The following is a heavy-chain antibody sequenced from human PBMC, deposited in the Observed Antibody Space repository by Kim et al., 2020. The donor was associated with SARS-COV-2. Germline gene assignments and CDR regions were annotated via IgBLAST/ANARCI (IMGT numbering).Heavy chain of an antibody. Sequence: ASVKVSCKASGYTFTSYAMNWVRQAPGQGLEWMGWINTNTGNPTYAQGFTGRFVFSLDTSVSTAYLQISSLKDEDTAVYYCARDFNGRPGWTTRKFDPWGQGTLVSVSS. V-gene: IGHV7-4-1*02. CDR2: INTNTGNP. CDR1: GYTFTSYA. D-gene: IGHD4-17*01. J-gene: IGHJ5*02. CDR3: ARDFNGRPGWTTRKFDP.